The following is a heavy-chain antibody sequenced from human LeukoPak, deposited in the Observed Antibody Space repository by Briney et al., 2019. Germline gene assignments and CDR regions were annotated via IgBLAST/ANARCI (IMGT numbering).Heavy chain of an antibody. Sequence: GRSLRLSCAASGFTFSSYAMHWVRQAPGKGLEWVAVISYGGSNKYYADSVKGRFTISRDNSKNTLYLQMNSLRAEDTAVYYCANFGGGCSSTSCYGYYYYYMDVWGKGTTVTVSS. J-gene: IGHJ6*03. CDR3: ANFGGGCSSTSCYGYYYYYMDV. CDR2: ISYGGSNK. D-gene: IGHD2-2*01. CDR1: GFTFSSYA. V-gene: IGHV3-30*04.